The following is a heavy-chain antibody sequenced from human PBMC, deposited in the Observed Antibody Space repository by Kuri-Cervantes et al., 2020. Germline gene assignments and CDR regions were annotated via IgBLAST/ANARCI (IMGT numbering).Heavy chain of an antibody. V-gene: IGHV3-33*01. Sequence: GGSLRLSCAASGFTFSSYGMHWVRQAPGKGLEWVAVIWYDGSNKYYADSVKGRFTISRDNAKNSLYLQMNSLRDEDTAVYYCARDSIEDYYDYVWGSYRYSELDYWGQGTLVTVSS. CDR3: ARDSIEDYYDYVWGSYRYSELDY. J-gene: IGHJ4*02. D-gene: IGHD3-16*02. CDR2: IWYDGSNK. CDR1: GFTFSSYG.